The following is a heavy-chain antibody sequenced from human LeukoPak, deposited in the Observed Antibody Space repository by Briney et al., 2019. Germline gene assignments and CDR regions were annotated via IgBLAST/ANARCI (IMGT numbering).Heavy chain of an antibody. CDR1: GFTFNSYA. Sequence: PGGSLRLSCATSGFTFNSYAMSWVRQAPGKGLEWVSVISGSGGRTYYTDSVKGRFTISRDNSKNTLYLQMNSLRAEDTAVYYCAKDGGISSWYSAFDYWGQGTLVTVSS. D-gene: IGHD6-13*01. CDR3: AKDGGISSWYSAFDY. V-gene: IGHV3-23*01. CDR2: ISGSGGRT. J-gene: IGHJ4*02.